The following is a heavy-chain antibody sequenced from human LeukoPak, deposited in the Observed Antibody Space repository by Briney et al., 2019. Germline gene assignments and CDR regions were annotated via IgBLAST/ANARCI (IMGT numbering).Heavy chain of an antibody. J-gene: IGHJ4*02. CDR2: ISSSSSTI. V-gene: IGHV3-48*01. CDR1: GFTFSDYS. Sequence: PGGSLRLSCAASGFTFSDYSMNWVRQAPGKGLEWVSYISSSSSTIYYADSVKGRFTISRDNAKKSLYLRMDSLKAEDTAVYYCARDPPNWGFGYWGQGTLVTVSS. CDR3: ARDPPNWGFGY. D-gene: IGHD7-27*01.